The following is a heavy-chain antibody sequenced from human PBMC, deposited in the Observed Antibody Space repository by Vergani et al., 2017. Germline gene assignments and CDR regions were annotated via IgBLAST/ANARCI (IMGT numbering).Heavy chain of an antibody. V-gene: IGHV4-59*01. CDR3: ARDVHYYDSSERDNWFDP. D-gene: IGHD3-22*01. Sequence: QVQLQESGPGLVKPSETLSLTCTVSGGSISSYYWSWIRQPPGKGLEWIGYIYYSGSTNYNPSLKSRVTISVDTSKNQFSLKLISVTAADTAVYYCARDVHYYDSSERDNWFDPWGQGTLVTVSS. CDR1: GGSISSYY. CDR2: IYYSGST. J-gene: IGHJ5*02.